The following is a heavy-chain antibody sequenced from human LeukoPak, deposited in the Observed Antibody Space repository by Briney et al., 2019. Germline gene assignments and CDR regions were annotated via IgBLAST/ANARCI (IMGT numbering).Heavy chain of an antibody. Sequence: LAGGSLRLSCSASGFTFSSYAMSWVRQAPGKGLEWVSAISGSGGTTYYADSVKGRFTISRDNSKNTLYLQMNSLRAEDTAVYYCAKDGYDYYYYYMDVWGRGTAVTVSS. CDR1: GFTFSSYA. J-gene: IGHJ6*03. CDR2: ISGSGGTT. V-gene: IGHV3-23*01. D-gene: IGHD1-1*01. CDR3: AKDGYDYYYYYMDV.